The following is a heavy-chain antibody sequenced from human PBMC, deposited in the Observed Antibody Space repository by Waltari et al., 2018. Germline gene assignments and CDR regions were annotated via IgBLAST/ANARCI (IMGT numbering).Heavy chain of an antibody. V-gene: IGHV4-30-2*01. CDR3: ARVDILTGYYSSFFDY. Sequence: QLQLQESGSGLVKPSQTLSLPCAVSVGSISSDGYSCTWIRHPPGKGLEWIGYIYQSGSTYYNPSLKSRVTISVDRSKNQFSLKLSSVTAADTAVYYCARVDILTGYYSSFFDYWGQGTLVTVSS. J-gene: IGHJ4*02. CDR2: IYQSGST. CDR1: VGSISSDGYS. D-gene: IGHD3-9*01.